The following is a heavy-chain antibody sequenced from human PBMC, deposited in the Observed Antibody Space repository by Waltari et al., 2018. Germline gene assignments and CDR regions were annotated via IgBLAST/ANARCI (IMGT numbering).Heavy chain of an antibody. CDR1: GGSIRSYY. V-gene: IGHV4-4*07. Sequence: QVQLQESGPGLVKPLETLSLTCSVSGGSIRSYYWSWIRQPAGKGLEWIGQIFTSGITKYNPSLKSRVTMSVDTSKNQFSLKLTSVTAADTAVYYCARESGDYSPFDNWGQGTLVTVSS. D-gene: IGHD4-17*01. CDR2: IFTSGIT. J-gene: IGHJ4*02. CDR3: ARESGDYSPFDN.